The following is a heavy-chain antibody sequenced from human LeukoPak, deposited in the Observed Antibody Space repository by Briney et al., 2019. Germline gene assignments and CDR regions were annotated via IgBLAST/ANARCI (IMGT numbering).Heavy chain of an antibody. D-gene: IGHD6-19*01. CDR2: INPNSGGT. J-gene: IGHJ6*02. V-gene: IGHV1-2*02. Sequence: ASVKVSCKASGYTFTGYYMHWVRQAPGQGLEWMGWINPNSGGTNYAQKFQGRVTMTRDTSISTAYMELSRLRSDDTAVYYCARSFRIVVAGRSGYYYYGMDVWGQGTTVTVSS. CDR1: GYTFTGYY. CDR3: ARSFRIVVAGRSGYYYYGMDV.